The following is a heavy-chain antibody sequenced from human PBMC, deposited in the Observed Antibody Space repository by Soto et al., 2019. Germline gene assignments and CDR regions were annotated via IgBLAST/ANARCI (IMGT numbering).Heavy chain of an antibody. J-gene: IGHJ6*02. Sequence: ASVKVSCKASGYTFTGYYMHWVRQAPGQGLEWMGWINPNSGGTNYAQKFQGWVTMTRDTSISTAYMELSRLRSDDTAVYYCARAARLNIVVVVADNYGMDVWGQGTTVTVSS. CDR3: ARAARLNIVVVVADNYGMDV. D-gene: IGHD2-15*01. CDR2: INPNSGGT. CDR1: GYTFTGYY. V-gene: IGHV1-2*04.